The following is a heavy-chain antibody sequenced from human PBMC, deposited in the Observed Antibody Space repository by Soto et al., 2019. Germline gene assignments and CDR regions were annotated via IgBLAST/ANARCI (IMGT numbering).Heavy chain of an antibody. CDR3: ARDGDVNTGFGKDY. V-gene: IGHV3-33*01. CDR1: GFTFSNYG. CDR2: IWYDGGNK. D-gene: IGHD3-16*01. J-gene: IGHJ4*02. Sequence: LGLSCAASGFTFSNYGMHWVRQAPGKGLEWVAFIWYDGGNKYYAESVKGRFTISRDNSKNTLYLQMNSLRAEDTAVYYCARDGDVNTGFGKDYWGQGTLVTVSS.